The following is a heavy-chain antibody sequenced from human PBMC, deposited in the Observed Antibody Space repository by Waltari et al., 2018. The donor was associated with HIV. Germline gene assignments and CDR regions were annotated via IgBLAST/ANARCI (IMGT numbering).Heavy chain of an antibody. CDR3: ARLTHYYDTSGPDYYYYGMDV. V-gene: IGHV1-18*01. Sequence: QVQLVQSGAEVKKPGASVKVSCKASGNTFTRYGISWLRQATGQGLEWMGWISAYNGNTNYAQKLQGRVSMTTETSTSTAYMELRSLRSDDTAVYYCARLTHYYDTSGPDYYYYGMDVWGQGTTVTVSS. CDR1: GNTFTRYG. CDR2: ISAYNGNT. D-gene: IGHD3-22*01. J-gene: IGHJ6*02.